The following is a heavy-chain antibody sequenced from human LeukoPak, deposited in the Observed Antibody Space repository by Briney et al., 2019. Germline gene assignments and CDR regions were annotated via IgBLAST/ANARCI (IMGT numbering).Heavy chain of an antibody. CDR2: VYHTGHT. J-gene: IGHJ4*02. V-gene: IGHV4-59*01. Sequence: SETPSLTCTASGDSISGYYWSWIRQPPGKGLEWIGYVYHTGHTHYSPSLKSRVTVSLDTSRDQVSLMLSSVTAADTAVYYCARHIFGHLFDYWGQGTLVLVSS. CDR3: ARHIFGHLFDY. D-gene: IGHD3-3*02. CDR1: GDSISGYY.